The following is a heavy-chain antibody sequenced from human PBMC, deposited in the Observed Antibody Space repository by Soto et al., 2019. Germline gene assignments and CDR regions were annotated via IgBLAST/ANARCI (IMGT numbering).Heavy chain of an antibody. Sequence: PGESLKISCRGSGYSFPNDWIAWVRQMPGKGLEWMGIIYPADSDTRYNPSFEGHVTITADKSISTAYLQWSSLKASDTAIYYCARLMVVATRRGWFEPWGQGTLVTVSS. J-gene: IGHJ5*02. CDR2: IYPADSDT. CDR1: GYSFPNDW. V-gene: IGHV5-51*01. D-gene: IGHD2-15*01. CDR3: ARLMVVATRRGWFEP.